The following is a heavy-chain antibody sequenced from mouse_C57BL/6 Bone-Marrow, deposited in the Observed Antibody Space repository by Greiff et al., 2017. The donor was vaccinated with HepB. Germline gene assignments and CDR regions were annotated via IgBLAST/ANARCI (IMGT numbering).Heavy chain of an antibody. CDR1: GFTFSSYA. J-gene: IGHJ3*01. Sequence: EVMLVESGGGLVKPGGSLKLSCAASGFTFSSYAMSWVRQTPEKRLEWVATISDGGSYTYYPDNVKGRFTISRDNAKNNLYLQMSHLKSEDTAMYYYARSSNYDASFAYWGQGTLVTVSA. V-gene: IGHV5-4*03. D-gene: IGHD2-4*01. CDR2: ISDGGSYT. CDR3: ARSSNYDASFAY.